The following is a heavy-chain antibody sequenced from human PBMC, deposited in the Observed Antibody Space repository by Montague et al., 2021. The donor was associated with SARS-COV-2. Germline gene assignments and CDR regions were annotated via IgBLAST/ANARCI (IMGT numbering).Heavy chain of an antibody. Sequence: SEILSLTCAVYGGSFSGYYWSWIRQPPGKGLEWIGEINHSGSTNYNPSLKSRVTISVDTSKNQFSLKLSSVTAADTAVYYCASLTLGYCSSTSCYSDWFDPWGQGTWSPSPQ. CDR2: INHSGST. CDR3: ASLTLGYCSSTSCYSDWFDP. CDR1: GGSFSGYY. V-gene: IGHV4-34*01. J-gene: IGHJ5*02. D-gene: IGHD2-2*02.